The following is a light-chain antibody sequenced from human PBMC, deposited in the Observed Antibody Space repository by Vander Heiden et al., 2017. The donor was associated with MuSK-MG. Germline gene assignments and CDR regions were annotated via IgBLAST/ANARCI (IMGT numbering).Light chain of an antibody. CDR2: GAS. CDR3: QHGKNWPGYT. Sequence: EIVMTQSPATLSVSPGERATLSCRASQSVSSNLAWHQQKPCQAPRLLIYGASTRATGIPARFSGSGSGTEFTLTISSLHSEDFAVYYCQHGKNWPGYTFGQGTKLEIK. J-gene: IGKJ2*01. CDR1: QSVSSN. V-gene: IGKV3-15*01.